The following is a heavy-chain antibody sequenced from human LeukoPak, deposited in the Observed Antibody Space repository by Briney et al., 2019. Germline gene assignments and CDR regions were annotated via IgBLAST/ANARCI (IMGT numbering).Heavy chain of an antibody. CDR2: ISSGSGHI. D-gene: IGHD6-19*01. Sequence: GGSLRLSCVVSGFTVSNKYMSWVRQSPGKGLEWVSSISSGSGHIYYADSMKGRFTISRDNAKSSLYLQMNSLRAEDTAVYYCARFLTVAVVPQRVDCWGQGTLVTVSS. CDR3: ARFLTVAVVPQRVDC. CDR1: GFTVSNKY. V-gene: IGHV3-21*01. J-gene: IGHJ4*02.